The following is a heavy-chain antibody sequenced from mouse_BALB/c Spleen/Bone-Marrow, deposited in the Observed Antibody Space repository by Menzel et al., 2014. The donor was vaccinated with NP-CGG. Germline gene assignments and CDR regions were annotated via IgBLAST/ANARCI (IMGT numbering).Heavy chain of an antibody. CDR2: IYPGDGDT. CDR3: ARRGSDYENAVDY. CDR1: GYTFTSYW. Sequence: ESGAELARPGASVKLSCKAAGYTFTSYWMQWVKQRPGQGLEWIGAIYPGDGDTRYSQKFKEKATLTADKSSSTAYIQLSSLASEDSAVYYCARRGSDYENAVDYWGQGTSVIVSS. V-gene: IGHV1-87*01. J-gene: IGHJ4*01. D-gene: IGHD2-4*01.